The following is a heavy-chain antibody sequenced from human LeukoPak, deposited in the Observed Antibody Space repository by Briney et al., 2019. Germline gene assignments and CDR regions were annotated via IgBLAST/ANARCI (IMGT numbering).Heavy chain of an antibody. V-gene: IGHV3-66*03. Sequence: GGSLRLSCAASGFTFSSYWMSWVRQAPGKGLEWVGLIRDSGEAFYADFVRGRFAISRDESENTLYLQMNSLRVEDTAVYFCARDRAALQDWVEFDPWGQGTPVIVSS. CDR1: GFTFSSYW. CDR3: ARDRAALQDWVEFDP. D-gene: IGHD3/OR15-3a*01. CDR2: IRDSGEA. J-gene: IGHJ5*02.